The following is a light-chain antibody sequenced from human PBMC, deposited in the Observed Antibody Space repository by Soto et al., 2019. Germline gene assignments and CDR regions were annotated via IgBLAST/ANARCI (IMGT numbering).Light chain of an antibody. Sequence: DIVMTQSPLFLPVTPGEPASISCRSSQSLLHSNGNTYLDWYLQKPGQSPQPLIYMGSNRASGVPDRFSGSGSGTDFTLKISRVEAEDVGVYYCMQTLQTRTFGQGTKVDNK. CDR1: QSLLHSNGNTY. V-gene: IGKV2-28*01. J-gene: IGKJ1*01. CDR3: MQTLQTRT. CDR2: MGS.